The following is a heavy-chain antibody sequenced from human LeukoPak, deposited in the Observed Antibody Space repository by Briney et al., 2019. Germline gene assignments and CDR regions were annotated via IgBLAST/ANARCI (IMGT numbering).Heavy chain of an antibody. Sequence: ASVKVSCKASGYTFTCYYMHWVRQAPGQGLEWMGWINPNSGGTNYAQKFQGRVTMTRDTSISTAYMELSRLRSDDTAVYYCARMIGYDFWSGNYYYYYGMDVWGQGTTVTVSS. J-gene: IGHJ6*02. D-gene: IGHD3-3*01. CDR2: INPNSGGT. V-gene: IGHV1-2*02. CDR1: GYTFTCYY. CDR3: ARMIGYDFWSGNYYYYYGMDV.